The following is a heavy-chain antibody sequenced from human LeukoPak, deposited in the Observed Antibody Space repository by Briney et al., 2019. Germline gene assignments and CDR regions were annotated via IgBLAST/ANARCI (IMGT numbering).Heavy chain of an antibody. Sequence: EGSLRLSCAASGFTVSSNYMHWVRQAPGKGLVWVSQINGDGGRTRFADSVKGRLTISRDNAKNTVYLQMNSLRTDDTAMYYCARGRNGFFDYWGHGTLVTVSS. V-gene: IGHV3-74*01. CDR2: INGDGGRT. CDR1: GFTVSSNY. CDR3: ARGRNGFFDY. D-gene: IGHD5-24*01. J-gene: IGHJ4*01.